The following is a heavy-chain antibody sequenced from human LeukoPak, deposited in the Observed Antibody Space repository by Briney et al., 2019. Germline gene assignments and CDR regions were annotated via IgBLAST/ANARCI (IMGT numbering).Heavy chain of an antibody. V-gene: IGHV3-49*03. D-gene: IGHD2-2*03. CDR3: TRDCVVLVDIVVVPAAMPVDYYYGMDV. Sequence: GGSLRLSCTASGFTFGDYAMSWFRQAPGKGLEWVGFIRSKAYGGTTEYAASVKGRFTISRDDSKSIAYLQMNSLKTEDTAVYYCTRDCVVLVDIVVVPAAMPVDYYYGMDVWGQGTTVTVSS. J-gene: IGHJ6*02. CDR2: IRSKAYGGTT. CDR1: GFTFGDYA.